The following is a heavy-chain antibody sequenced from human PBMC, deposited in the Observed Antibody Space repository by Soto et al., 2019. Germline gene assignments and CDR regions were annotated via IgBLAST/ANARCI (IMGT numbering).Heavy chain of an antibody. J-gene: IGHJ6*02. CDR2: MYYTGVT. Sequence: SETLSLTCSVSGGSVRSGNHFWNWIRQPPGRGLEWLGYMYYTGVTNYNPSLKSRVSMSVDTSKNQFSLKLTSLTAADTAVYYCARGGEPLGYYGLDVWGQGTTVTVSS. V-gene: IGHV4-61*01. D-gene: IGHD3-10*01. CDR1: GGSVRSGNHF. CDR3: ARGGEPLGYYGLDV.